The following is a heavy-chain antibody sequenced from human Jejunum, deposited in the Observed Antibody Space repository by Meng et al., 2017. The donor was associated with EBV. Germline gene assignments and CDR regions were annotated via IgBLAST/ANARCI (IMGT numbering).Heavy chain of an antibody. V-gene: IGHV4-4*02. CDR2: INQVGST. CDR3: ARASSERLLDY. J-gene: IGHJ4*02. D-gene: IGHD1-14*01. CDR1: TDFISSYEW. Sequence: QWHLQEARPGPVKPSGTLSLTSAVSTDFISSYEWWSWVRQPPGKGLEWLGEINQVGSTYYNPSLKSRVTISIDTSKRQFSLRLNSMTAADTAVYYCARASSERLLDYWGQGTLVTVSS.